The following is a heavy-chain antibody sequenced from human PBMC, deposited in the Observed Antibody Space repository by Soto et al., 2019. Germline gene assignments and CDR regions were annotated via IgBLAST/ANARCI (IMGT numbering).Heavy chain of an antibody. Sequence: VQLLASGGGLVQPGGSLRLSFAASGFTFSSYAMRWVRQAPVKGLEWVSAISGSGGSTYYADSVKGRFTISRDNSKNTLYLQMSSLRAEDTAVYYCARRGSGSYYDYWGQGTLVTVSS. J-gene: IGHJ4*02. CDR3: ARRGSGSYYDY. V-gene: IGHV3-23*01. D-gene: IGHD1-26*01. CDR1: GFTFSSYA. CDR2: ISGSGGST.